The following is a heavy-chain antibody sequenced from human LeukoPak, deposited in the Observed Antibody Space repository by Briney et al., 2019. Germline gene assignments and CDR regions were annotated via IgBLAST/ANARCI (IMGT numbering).Heavy chain of an antibody. J-gene: IGHJ5*02. CDR1: GGSISSYY. D-gene: IGHD6-13*01. Sequence: SETLSLTCTVSGGSISSYYWSWIRQPAGKGLEWIGRIYTSGSTNYNPSLKSRVTMSVDTSKNQFSLKLSSVTAADTAVYYCAREFPYSSSWYEGEYNWFDPWGQGTLVTVSS. V-gene: IGHV4-4*07. CDR3: AREFPYSSSWYEGEYNWFDP. CDR2: IYTSGST.